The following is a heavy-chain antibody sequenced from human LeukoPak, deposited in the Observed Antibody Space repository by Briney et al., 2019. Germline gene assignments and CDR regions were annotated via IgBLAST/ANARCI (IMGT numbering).Heavy chain of an antibody. CDR2: ISSSGSMT. CDR3: ARVPRSGGSIDY. Sequence: GGSLSLSWAASGFTFSDYYVTWIRKAPGRGREGVSYISSSGSMTHYADSVKGRFTISRDNAKNSMYVQMNNLRAEDTAVYYCARVPRSGGSIDYWGQGTLVTVSS. J-gene: IGHJ4*02. D-gene: IGHD6-19*01. V-gene: IGHV3-11*01. CDR1: GFTFSDYY.